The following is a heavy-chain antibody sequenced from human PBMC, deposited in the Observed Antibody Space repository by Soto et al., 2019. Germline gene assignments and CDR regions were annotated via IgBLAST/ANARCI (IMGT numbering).Heavy chain of an antibody. Sequence: QVQLVESGGGVVQPGRSLRLSCAASGFTFSSYAMHWVRQAPGKGLEWVAVISYDGSNKYYADSVKGRFTISRDNSKNTLYLQMNSLRAEDTAVYYCARGIAAAGTWYYYYGMAVWGQGTTVTVSS. CDR2: ISYDGSNK. D-gene: IGHD6-13*01. CDR3: ARGIAAAGTWYYYYGMAV. J-gene: IGHJ6*02. V-gene: IGHV3-30-3*01. CDR1: GFTFSSYA.